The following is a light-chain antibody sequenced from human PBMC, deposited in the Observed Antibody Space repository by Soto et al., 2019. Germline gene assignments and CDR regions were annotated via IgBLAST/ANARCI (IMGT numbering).Light chain of an antibody. CDR3: SSYTSSNTLV. Sequence: QSALTQPASVSGSPGQSITISCTGTSSDIGGYNYVSWYQQLPGKAPKLMICDVNNRPSGVSNRFSGSKSGNTASLTISGLQAEDEADYYCSSYTSSNTLVFGGGTKLTVL. J-gene: IGLJ2*01. V-gene: IGLV2-14*03. CDR1: SSDIGGYNY. CDR2: DVN.